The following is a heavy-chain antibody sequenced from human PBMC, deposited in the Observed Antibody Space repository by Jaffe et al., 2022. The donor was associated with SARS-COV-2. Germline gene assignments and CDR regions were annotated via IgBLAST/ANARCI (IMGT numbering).Heavy chain of an antibody. J-gene: IGHJ5*02. CDR2: ISYDGSNK. CDR3: ARSTTPSAWFDP. D-gene: IGHD2-15*01. Sequence: QVQLVESGGGVVQPGRSLRLSCAASGFTFSSYAMHWVRQAPGKGLEWVAVISYDGSNKYYADSVKGRFTISRDNSKNTLYLQMNSLRAEDTAVYYCARSTTPSAWFDPWGQGTLVTVSS. V-gene: IGHV3-30-3*01. CDR1: GFTFSSYA.